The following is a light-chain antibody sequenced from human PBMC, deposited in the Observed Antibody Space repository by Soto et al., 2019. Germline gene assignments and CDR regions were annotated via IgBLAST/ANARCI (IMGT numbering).Light chain of an antibody. Sequence: EIVMTQSPATLSVSPGGRATLSCRASQSVTSNLAWYQQKPGQAPRLLIYAASTRATDIPARFSGSGSGTEFTLTISSLQSEDFAVYYCQQYGSSPWTFGQGTKVDIK. CDR3: QQYGSSPWT. CDR1: QSVTSN. V-gene: IGKV3-15*01. CDR2: AAS. J-gene: IGKJ1*01.